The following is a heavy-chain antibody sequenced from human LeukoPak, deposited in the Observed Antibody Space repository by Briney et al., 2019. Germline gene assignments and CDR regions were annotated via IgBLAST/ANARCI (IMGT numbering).Heavy chain of an antibody. D-gene: IGHD2-2*01. Sequence: SETLSLTCTVSGGSISSHYWSWIRQPPGKGLEWIAYIYYSGSTNYNPSLKSRVTISVNTSKNQFSLKLSSVTAADTAVYYCARITGYCTSYSCYPYYMDVWGKGTTVTVS. V-gene: IGHV4-59*11. CDR1: GGSISSHY. J-gene: IGHJ6*03. CDR2: IYYSGST. CDR3: ARITGYCTSYSCYPYYMDV.